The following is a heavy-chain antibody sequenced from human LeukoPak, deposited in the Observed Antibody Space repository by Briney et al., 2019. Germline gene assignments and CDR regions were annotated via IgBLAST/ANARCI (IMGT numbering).Heavy chain of an antibody. CDR3: ARATDSIVHWFDP. CDR1: GDSISSGDYY. V-gene: IGHV4-61*02. Sequence: SSQTLSLTCTVSGDSISSGDYYWSWIRQPAGKGLEWIGRIYTSGSTNYNPSLKSRVTISVDTSKNQFSLKLSSVTAADTAVYYCARATDSIVHWFDPWGQGTLVTVSS. D-gene: IGHD2-15*01. CDR2: IYTSGST. J-gene: IGHJ5*02.